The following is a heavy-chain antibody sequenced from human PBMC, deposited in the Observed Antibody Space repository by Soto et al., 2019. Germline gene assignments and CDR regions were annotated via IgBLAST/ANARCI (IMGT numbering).Heavy chain of an antibody. J-gene: IGHJ5*02. Sequence: SVKVSCKASGGTFSSYAISWVRQAPGQGLEWMGGIIPIFGTANYAQKFQGRVTITADESTSTAYMELSSLRSEDTAVYYCAREGTGTTFWFDPWGQGTLVTVSS. CDR3: AREGTGTTFWFDP. D-gene: IGHD1-7*01. V-gene: IGHV1-69*13. CDR2: IIPIFGTA. CDR1: GGTFSSYA.